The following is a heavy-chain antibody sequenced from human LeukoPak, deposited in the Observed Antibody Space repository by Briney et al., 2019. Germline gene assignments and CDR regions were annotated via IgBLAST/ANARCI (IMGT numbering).Heavy chain of an antibody. CDR3: ARDGCSGTSCYGNWFDP. CDR1: GGSFSGYY. J-gene: IGHJ5*02. Sequence: SETLSLTCAVYGGSFSGYYWSWIRQPPGKGLEWIGYIHYSGSTNSNPSLKSRVSISVDTSKNQFSLKLSSVTAAATAVYYCARDGCSGTSCYGNWFDPWGQGTLVTVSS. CDR2: IHYSGST. V-gene: IGHV4-34*09. D-gene: IGHD2-2*01.